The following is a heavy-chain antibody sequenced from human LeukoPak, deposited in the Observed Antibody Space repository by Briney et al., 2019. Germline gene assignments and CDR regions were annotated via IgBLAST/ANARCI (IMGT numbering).Heavy chain of an antibody. CDR3: ATEVTD. CDR1: GYTFSGYY. J-gene: IGHJ1*01. Sequence: ASVWVSCKASGYTFSGYYMHWVRQAPGQGLEWMGWINPNSGGTKYAQKFQGRVTMTRDTSISTAYMELSRLRSDDTAVYYCATEVTDWGQGTLVTSSS. V-gene: IGHV1-2*02. D-gene: IGHD5-18*01. CDR2: INPNSGGT.